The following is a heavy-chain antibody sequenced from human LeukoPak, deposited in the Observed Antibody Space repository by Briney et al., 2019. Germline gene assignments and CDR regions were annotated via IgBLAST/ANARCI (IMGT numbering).Heavy chain of an antibody. D-gene: IGHD6-19*01. Sequence: PGGSLRLSCAASGFTFSDYSMNWVRQAPGKGLEWVSAINGSGGSTYYADSVKGRFTISRDNSKNTLYLQMNSLRAEDTAVYYCAKSRTGYSSGWYYFDYWGQGTLVTVSS. J-gene: IGHJ4*02. CDR3: AKSRTGYSSGWYYFDY. V-gene: IGHV3-23*01. CDR2: INGSGGST. CDR1: GFTFSDYS.